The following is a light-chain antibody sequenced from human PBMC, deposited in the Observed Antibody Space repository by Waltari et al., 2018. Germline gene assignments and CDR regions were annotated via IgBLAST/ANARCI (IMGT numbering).Light chain of an antibody. CDR2: GAS. CDR3: QHYVRLPAT. Sequence: ILLTQSPGTLSLSPGERATLSCRASQSVTRALAWYQQKPGQAPRLLSYGASNRATGIPDRFSGSGSGTDFSHTISRLEPEDFAVYYCQHYVRLPATFGQGTKVEIK. CDR1: QSVTRAL. V-gene: IGKV3-20*01. J-gene: IGKJ1*01.